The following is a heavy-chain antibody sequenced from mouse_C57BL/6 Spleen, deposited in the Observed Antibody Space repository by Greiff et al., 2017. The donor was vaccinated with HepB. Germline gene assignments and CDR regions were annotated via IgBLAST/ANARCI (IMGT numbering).Heavy chain of an antibody. CDR2: ISGGGGNT. D-gene: IGHD1-1*01. Sequence: EVMLVESGGGLVKPGGSLKLSCAASGFTFSSYTMSWVRQTPEKRLEWVATISGGGGNTYYPDSVKGRFTISRDNAKNTLYLQMSSLRSEDTALYYCARPYYYGSSLYFDYWGQGTTLTVSS. J-gene: IGHJ2*01. CDR3: ARPYYYGSSLYFDY. V-gene: IGHV5-9*01. CDR1: GFTFSSYT.